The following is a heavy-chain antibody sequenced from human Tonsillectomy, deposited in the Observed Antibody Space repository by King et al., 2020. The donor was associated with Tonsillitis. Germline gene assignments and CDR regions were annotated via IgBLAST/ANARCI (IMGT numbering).Heavy chain of an antibody. D-gene: IGHD5-24*01. V-gene: IGHV3-30*18. CDR2: ISYDGSNK. CDR3: AKDQRWLQFLDY. J-gene: IGHJ4*02. CDR1: GFTFSSYS. Sequence: VQLVESGGGVVQPGRSLRLSCAASGFTFSSYSMHWVRQAPGKGLEWVAVISYDGSNKYYADSVKGRFTISRDNSKNTLYLQMNSLRAEDTAVYYCAKDQRWLQFLDYWGQGTLVTVSS.